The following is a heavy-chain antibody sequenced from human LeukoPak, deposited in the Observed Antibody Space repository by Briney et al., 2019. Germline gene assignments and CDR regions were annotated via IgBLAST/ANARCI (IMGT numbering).Heavy chain of an antibody. Sequence: PSETLSLTCAVYGGSFSGYYWSWIRQPPGKGLEWIGEINHSGSTNYNPSLKSRVTISVDTSKNQFSLKLSSVTAADTAVYYCARGTVLTTIFEVSTQTNDAFDIWGQGTMVTVSS. V-gene: IGHV4-34*01. CDR2: INHSGST. CDR3: ARGTVLTTIFEVSTQTNDAFDI. D-gene: IGHD3-3*01. CDR1: GGSFSGYY. J-gene: IGHJ3*02.